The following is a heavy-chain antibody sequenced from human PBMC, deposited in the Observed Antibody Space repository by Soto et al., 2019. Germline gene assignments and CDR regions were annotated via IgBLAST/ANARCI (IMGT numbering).Heavy chain of an antibody. D-gene: IGHD1-26*01. J-gene: IGHJ4*02. CDR3: APQGVGATGYLY. CDR2: ISDSGSRM. CDR1: GFTLGGYS. Sequence: EVQLVESGGGLVQPGGSLRLSCVVSGFTLGGYSMNWVRQAPGKGLEWVSYISDSGSRMYYADSVKGRFTISRDSAKNSLYLQMNSLRGEDTAVHYCAPQGVGATGYLYWGQGNLVTVSS. V-gene: IGHV3-48*01.